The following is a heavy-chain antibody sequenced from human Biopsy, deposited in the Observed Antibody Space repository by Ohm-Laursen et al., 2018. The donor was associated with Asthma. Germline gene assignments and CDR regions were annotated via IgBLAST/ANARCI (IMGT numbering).Heavy chain of an antibody. D-gene: IGHD3-9*01. V-gene: IGHV1-3*04. CDR1: GYNFISFA. CDR3: ARTYYDFLTGQVKDVFGV. J-gene: IGHJ3*01. Sequence: ASVKVSCQASGYNFISFAIHWVRHAPGQRLEWMGWVNTGNGDTKYSQKFQGRVTITRDTSASTAYMELRSLRSEDTATYYCARTYYDFLTGQVKDVFGVWGQGTMVTVSS. CDR2: VNTGNGDT.